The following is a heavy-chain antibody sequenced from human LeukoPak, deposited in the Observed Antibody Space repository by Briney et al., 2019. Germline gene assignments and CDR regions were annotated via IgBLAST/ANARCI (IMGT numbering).Heavy chain of an antibody. V-gene: IGHV4-34*01. D-gene: IGHD4-23*01. J-gene: IGHJ5*02. CDR3: ARARKYNGNPNWIDL. Sequence: PSETLSLTCAVYGGSFSGYYWSWIRQPPGKGLEWIGEINHSGSTNYNPSLKSRVTISVDTSKNQFSRKLSSVTAADTAVYYCARARKYNGNPNWIDLWGQGVLVTVSS. CDR2: INHSGST. CDR1: GGSFSGYY.